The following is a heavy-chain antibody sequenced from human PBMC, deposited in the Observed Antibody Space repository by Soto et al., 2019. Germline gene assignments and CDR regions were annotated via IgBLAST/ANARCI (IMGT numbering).Heavy chain of an antibody. Sequence: QLQLQESGPGLVKPSETLSLTCTVSGGSISSSSYSWSWIRQPPGKGLEWIGYIYHSGSTYYNPSLKCRVTISVDRSKNQFSLKLSSVTAADTAVYYCARGYSYGGMDVWGQGTTVTVSS. V-gene: IGHV4-30-2*01. CDR3: ARGYSYGGMDV. CDR2: IYHSGST. D-gene: IGHD5-18*01. CDR1: GGSISSSSYS. J-gene: IGHJ6*02.